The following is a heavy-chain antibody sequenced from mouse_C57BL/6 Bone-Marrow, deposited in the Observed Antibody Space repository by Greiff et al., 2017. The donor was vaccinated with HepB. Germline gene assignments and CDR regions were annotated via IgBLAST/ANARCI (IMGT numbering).Heavy chain of an antibody. CDR1: GFSLTSYG. J-gene: IGHJ1*03. V-gene: IGHV2-5*01. CDR2: IWRGGST. D-gene: IGHD1-1*01. Sequence: VKLMESGPGLVQPSQSLSITCTVSGFSLTSYGVHWVRQSPGKGLEWLGVIWRGGSTDYNAAFMSRLSITKDNSKSQVFFKMNSLQADDTAIYYCAKMGGYYGFDVWGTGTTVTVSS. CDR3: AKMGGYYGFDV.